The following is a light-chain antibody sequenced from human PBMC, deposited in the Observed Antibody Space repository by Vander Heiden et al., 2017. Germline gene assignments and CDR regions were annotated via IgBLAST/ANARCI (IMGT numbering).Light chain of an antibody. Sequence: QSALTQPASVSGSPGQSITISCTGTSSDVGSYHLVSWYQQHPGKAPQLMIYEVSQRPSGVSHRFSGSKSGNTASLTISGLQAEDEADYYCCSYAGSSTPYVFGTGTKVTVL. V-gene: IGLV2-23*02. CDR1: SSDVGSYHL. J-gene: IGLJ1*01. CDR3: CSYAGSSTPYV. CDR2: EVS.